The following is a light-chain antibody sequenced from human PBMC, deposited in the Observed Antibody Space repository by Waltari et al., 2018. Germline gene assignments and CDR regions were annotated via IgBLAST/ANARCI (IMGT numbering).Light chain of an antibody. CDR2: KAS. V-gene: IGKV1-5*03. Sequence: DIQMTQSPSTLSASVGDRVIITCRASPSISSWLAWYQQKPGKVPKVLIYKASSLESGVPSRFSGSGSGTEFTLTISSLQPDDFATYYCQQYNSYSYTFGQGTKLEIK. J-gene: IGKJ2*01. CDR1: PSISSW. CDR3: QQYNSYSYT.